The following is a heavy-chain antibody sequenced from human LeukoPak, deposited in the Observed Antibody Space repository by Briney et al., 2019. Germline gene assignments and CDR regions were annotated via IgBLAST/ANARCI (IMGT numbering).Heavy chain of an antibody. CDR1: GFTFDDFT. V-gene: IGHV3-43*02. Sequence: GGSLRLSCAASGFTFDDFTIHWVRQVPGKGLEWVSLISGDGGSTYYADSVKGRFTISRDNSKNFLYLQMNSLRTEDTALYYCAKGWYSSSWYGISRFDYWGQGTLVTVSS. CDR3: AKGWYSSSWYGISRFDY. D-gene: IGHD6-13*01. J-gene: IGHJ4*02. CDR2: ISGDGGST.